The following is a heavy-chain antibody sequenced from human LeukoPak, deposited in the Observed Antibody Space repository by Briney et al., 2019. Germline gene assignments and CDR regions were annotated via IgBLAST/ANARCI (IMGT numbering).Heavy chain of an antibody. CDR3: ASHPYHDNNAYLNH. V-gene: IGHV3-7*01. J-gene: IGHJ4*02. D-gene: IGHD3-16*01. CDR1: GLPLSLYW. CDR2: IKQDGSVK. Sequence: GGSLRLSCAASGLPLSLYWMNWVRQASGKGLEWVANIKQDGSVKHYVDSVKGRFTISRDNAKNSLFLQMDSLTAEDTAMYFCASHPYHDNNAYLNHWGQGTLVTVSS.